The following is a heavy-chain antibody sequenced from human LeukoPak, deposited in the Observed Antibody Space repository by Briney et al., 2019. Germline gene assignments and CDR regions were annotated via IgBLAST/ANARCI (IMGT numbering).Heavy chain of an antibody. V-gene: IGHV1-46*01. CDR2: INPSGGST. J-gene: IGHJ6*04. CDR3: AAPYLRGYDFWSGYSLDV. D-gene: IGHD3-3*01. Sequence: ASVKVSCKASGYTFTSYYMHWVRQAPGQGLEWMGIINPSGGSTSYAQKFQGRVTMTRDTSTSTVYMELSSLRSEDTAVYYCAAPYLRGYDFWSGYSLDVWGKGTTVTVSS. CDR1: GYTFTSYY.